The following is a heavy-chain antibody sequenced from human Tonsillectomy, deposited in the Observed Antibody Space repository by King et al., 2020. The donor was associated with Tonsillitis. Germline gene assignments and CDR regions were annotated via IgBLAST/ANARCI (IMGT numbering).Heavy chain of an antibody. CDR2: IIWNSGSI. J-gene: IGHJ2*01. V-gene: IGHV3-9*01. CDR3: AKRGIAVAGTDWYFDF. D-gene: IGHD6-13*01. CDR1: GFTFDDYA. Sequence: QLVQSGGGLVQPGRSLRLSCAASGFTFDDYAMHWVRQAPGKGLEWVSGIIWNSGSIGYADSVKGRFIISRDNAKNSLYLQMNSLRAEDTALYYCAKRGIAVAGTDWYFDFWGRGTLVTVSS.